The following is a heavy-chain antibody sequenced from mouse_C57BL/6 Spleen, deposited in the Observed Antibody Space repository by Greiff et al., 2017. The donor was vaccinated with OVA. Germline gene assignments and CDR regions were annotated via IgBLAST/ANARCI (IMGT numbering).Heavy chain of an antibody. CDR3: ARRAYYSNYPYAMDY. J-gene: IGHJ4*01. CDR1: GYSFTNYL. V-gene: IGHV1-54*01. D-gene: IGHD2-5*01. Sequence: QVQLQQSGAELVRPGTSVKVSCKASGYSFTNYLIEWVKQRPGQGLEWIGVINPGSGGTNYNEKFKGKATLTADKSSSTAYMQLSSLTSEDSAVYFCARRAYYSNYPYAMDYWGQGTSVTVSS. CDR2: INPGSGGT.